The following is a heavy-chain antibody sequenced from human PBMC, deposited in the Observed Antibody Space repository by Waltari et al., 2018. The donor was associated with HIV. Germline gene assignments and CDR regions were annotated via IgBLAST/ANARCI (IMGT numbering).Heavy chain of an antibody. CDR2: IWYDGSNK. CDR3: ARDGGSGLLWFGELGY. J-gene: IGHJ4*02. V-gene: IGHV3-33*01. Sequence: QVQLVESGGGVVQPGRSLRLSCAASGFTFSSYGLHWVRQAPGKGLEWVAVIWYDGSNKYYADAVKGRFTSSRDNSKNTLYLQMNSLRAEDTAVYYCARDGGSGLLWFGELGYWGQGTLVTVSS. CDR1: GFTFSSYG. D-gene: IGHD3-10*01.